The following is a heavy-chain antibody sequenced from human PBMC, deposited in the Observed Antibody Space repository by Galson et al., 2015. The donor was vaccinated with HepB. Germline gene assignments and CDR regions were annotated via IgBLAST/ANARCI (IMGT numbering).Heavy chain of an antibody. J-gene: IGHJ3*02. CDR2: ISAYNGDA. Sequence: SVKVSCKASAYTFTDFGINWVRQAPGQGLEWMGWISAYNGDANYAQAFQGRVTMTTDTSTTTTYMELRSLRSDDTAVYYCAREPLGGDPYVFDIWGQGTMITVSS. CDR1: AYTFTDFG. CDR3: AREPLGGDPYVFDI. V-gene: IGHV1-18*01. D-gene: IGHD2-21*02.